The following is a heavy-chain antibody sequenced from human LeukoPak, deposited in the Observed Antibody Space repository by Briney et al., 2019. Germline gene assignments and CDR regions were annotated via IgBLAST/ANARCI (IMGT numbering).Heavy chain of an antibody. Sequence: GGSLRLSCAASGFTFNNYAMHWVRQAPGKGLEWVAVISYDGNTKYYADSVKGRFTISRDNSKNTLYLQMNSLRAEDTAGYYCARSLTHNWFGPWGQGTLVTVSS. CDR2: ISYDGNTK. J-gene: IGHJ5*02. V-gene: IGHV3-30*01. CDR1: GFTFNNYA. CDR3: ARSLTHNWFGP.